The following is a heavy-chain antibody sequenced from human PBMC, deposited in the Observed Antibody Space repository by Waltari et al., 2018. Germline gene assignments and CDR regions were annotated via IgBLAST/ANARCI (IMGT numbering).Heavy chain of an antibody. Sequence: QVHLVASGGGLVKPGGSLRLSCAASGFRFSDYYMGWIRQAPGKGLEWVSYFNIDSSPIYYADSVKGRFTISRDNTKRSLYLQMNSLRAEDTAVYYCARTLHYYGSGSYSDYWGQGTLVTVSS. CDR1: GFRFSDYY. CDR3: ARTLHYYGSGSYSDY. CDR2: FNIDSSPI. J-gene: IGHJ4*02. V-gene: IGHV3-11*04. D-gene: IGHD3-10*01.